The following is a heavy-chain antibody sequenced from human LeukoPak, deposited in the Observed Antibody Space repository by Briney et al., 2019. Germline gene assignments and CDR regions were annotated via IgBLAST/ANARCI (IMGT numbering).Heavy chain of an antibody. CDR2: IIPIFGIA. CDR3: ARAQWLGYNWFDP. V-gene: IGHV1-69*13. J-gene: IGHJ5*02. D-gene: IGHD6-19*01. CDR1: GGTFSSYA. Sequence: SVKVSCKASGGTFSSYAISWVRQAPGQGLEWMGGIIPIFGIANYAQKFQGRVTITADESTSTAYMELSSLRSEDTAVYYCARAQWLGYNWFDPWGQGTLVTVSS.